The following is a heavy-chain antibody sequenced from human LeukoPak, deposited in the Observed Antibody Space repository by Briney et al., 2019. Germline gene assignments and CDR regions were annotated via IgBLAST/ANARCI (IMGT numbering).Heavy chain of an antibody. CDR1: GFTFSSYG. Sequence: GGSLRLSYAASGFTFSSYGMHWVRQAPGKGLEWVAVIWYDGSNKYYADSVKGRFTISRDNSKNTLYLQMNSLRAEDTAVYYCARVSSSSGLDYWGQGTLVTVSS. CDR2: IWYDGSNK. V-gene: IGHV3-33*01. D-gene: IGHD6-19*01. J-gene: IGHJ4*02. CDR3: ARVSSSSGLDY.